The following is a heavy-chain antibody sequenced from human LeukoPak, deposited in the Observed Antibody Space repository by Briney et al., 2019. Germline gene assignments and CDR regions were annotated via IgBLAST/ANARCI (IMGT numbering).Heavy chain of an antibody. D-gene: IGHD3-22*01. CDR2: ISAYNGNT. Sequence: GASVKVSCKASGYTFTSYGISWVRQAPGQGLEWMGWISAYNGNTNYAQKLQGRVTMTTDTSTSTAYMELRSLRSDDTAVYYCAREWMLVGDDGSGYYYNWFDPWGQGTLVTVSS. CDR1: GYTFTSYG. J-gene: IGHJ5*02. CDR3: AREWMLVGDDGSGYYYNWFDP. V-gene: IGHV1-18*01.